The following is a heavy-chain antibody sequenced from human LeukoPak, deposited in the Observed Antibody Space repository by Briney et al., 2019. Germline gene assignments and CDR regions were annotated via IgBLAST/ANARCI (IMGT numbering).Heavy chain of an antibody. V-gene: IGHV4-61*02. J-gene: IGHJ6*03. Sequence: SETLSLTCAVSGYSISSGYYWSWIRQPAGKGLEWIGRIYTSGSTNYNPSLKSRVTISVDKSKNQFSLKLSSVTAADTAVYYCARGSLRNYYYYYMDVWGKGTTVTVSS. CDR1: GYSISSGYY. CDR2: IYTSGST. CDR3: ARGSLRNYYYYYMDV. D-gene: IGHD3-16*01.